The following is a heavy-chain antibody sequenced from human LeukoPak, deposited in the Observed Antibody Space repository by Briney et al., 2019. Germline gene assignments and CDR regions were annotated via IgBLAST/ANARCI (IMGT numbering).Heavy chain of an antibody. CDR1: GYTFTSYD. D-gene: IGHD6-13*01. CDR3: ARGSGGSSWSRGYYYYMDV. CDR2: MNPNSGNT. Sequence: ASVKVSCKASGYTFTSYDINWVRQATGQGLEWMGWMNPNSGNTGYAQKFQGRVTITRNTSISTAYMELSSLRSEDTAVYYCARGSGGSSWSRGYYYYMDVWGKGTTVTVSS. V-gene: IGHV1-8*03. J-gene: IGHJ6*03.